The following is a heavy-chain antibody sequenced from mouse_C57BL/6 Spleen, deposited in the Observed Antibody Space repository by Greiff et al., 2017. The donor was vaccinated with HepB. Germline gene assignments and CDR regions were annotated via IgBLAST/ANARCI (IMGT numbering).Heavy chain of an antibody. CDR3: ARRGGSNYAMDY. D-gene: IGHD1-1*01. CDR2: INPSTGGT. Sequence: VQLQQSGPELVKPGASVKISCKASGYSFTGYYMNWVKQSPEKSLEWIGEINPSTGGTTYNQKFKAKATLTVDKSSSTAYMQLKSLTSEDSAVYYCARRGGSNYAMDYWGQGTSVTVSS. CDR1: GYSFTGYY. V-gene: IGHV1-42*01. J-gene: IGHJ4*01.